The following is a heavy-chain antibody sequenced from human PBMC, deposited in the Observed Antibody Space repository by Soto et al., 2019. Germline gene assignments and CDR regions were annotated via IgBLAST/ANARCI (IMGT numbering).Heavy chain of an antibody. Sequence: TSETLSLTCTVSGGSISSYYWSWIRQPPGKGLEWIGYIYYSGSTNYNPSLKSRVTISVDTSKNQFSLKLSSVTAADTAVYYCARGARFLEWFNENYFVYWGQGTLVTVSS. CDR3: ARGARFLEWFNENYFVY. CDR2: IYYSGST. CDR1: GGSISSYY. J-gene: IGHJ4*02. D-gene: IGHD3-3*01. V-gene: IGHV4-59*01.